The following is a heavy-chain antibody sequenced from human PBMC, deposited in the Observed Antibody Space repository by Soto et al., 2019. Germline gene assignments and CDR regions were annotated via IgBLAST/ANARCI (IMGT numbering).Heavy chain of an antibody. V-gene: IGHV4-34*01. CDR3: ARGSTSYCYYGMDV. CDR1: GGSFTGYY. Sequence: SETLSLTCAVYGGSFTGYYWTWIRQTPGKGLEWIGEINYRGSSYYNPSLESRISMAVDTSKNQFSLKLRSVTAADTAVYYCARGSTSYCYYGMDVWGQGTTVTVSS. CDR2: INYRGSS. J-gene: IGHJ6*02.